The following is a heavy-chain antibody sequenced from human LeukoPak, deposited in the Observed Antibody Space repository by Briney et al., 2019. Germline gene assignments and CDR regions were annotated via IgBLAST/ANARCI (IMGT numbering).Heavy chain of an antibody. CDR3: ARSARWPPPDY. D-gene: IGHD4-23*01. CDR1: GFTFSSYE. CDR2: ISSSGSTI. J-gene: IGHJ4*02. Sequence: GGSLRLSCAASGFTFSSYEMNWVRQAPGQGLEWVSYISSSGSTIYYADSVKGRFTISRDKAKNSLYLQMNSLRAEDTAVYYCARSARWPPPDYWGQGTLVTVSS. V-gene: IGHV3-48*03.